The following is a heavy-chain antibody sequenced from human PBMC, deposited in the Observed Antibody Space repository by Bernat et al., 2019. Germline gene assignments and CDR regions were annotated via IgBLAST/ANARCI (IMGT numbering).Heavy chain of an antibody. CDR2: IWYDGSNK. J-gene: IGHJ4*03. V-gene: IGHV3-33*01. D-gene: IGHD3-16*01. CDR1: GFTFSSYG. Sequence: QEQLVESGGGVVQPGRSLRLSCAASGFTFSSYGMHWVRQAPGKGLEWVAVIWYDGSNKYYADSVKGRFTISRDNSKNTLYLQMNSLRAEDTAVYYCARDAGVGGVLDYWGQGTTVTVSS. CDR3: ARDAGVGGVLDY.